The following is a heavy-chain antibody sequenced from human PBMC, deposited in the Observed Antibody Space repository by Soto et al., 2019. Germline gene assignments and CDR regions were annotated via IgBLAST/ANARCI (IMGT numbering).Heavy chain of an antibody. CDR2: HYPSDSDT. V-gene: IGHV5-51*01. J-gene: IGHJ5*02. Sequence: PGESLKLPSKVSGYNFTSYWIGWVRQMPGKDLEWIAIHYPSDSDTRYSTSFQGQVTISADKSISTAYLQWSSLKASDTAMYYCARTADIVLVPAAPNWFDPWGQGTLVTVSS. CDR1: GYNFTSYW. D-gene: IGHD2-2*01. CDR3: ARTADIVLVPAAPNWFDP.